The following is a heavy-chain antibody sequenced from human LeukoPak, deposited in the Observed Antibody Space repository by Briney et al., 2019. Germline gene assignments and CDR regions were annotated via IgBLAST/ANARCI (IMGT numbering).Heavy chain of an antibody. J-gene: IGHJ4*02. V-gene: IGHV3-23*01. D-gene: IGHD6-19*01. CDR1: GGSFSGYY. CDR2: ISGSGGST. Sequence: PSETLSLTCAVYGGSFSGYYWSWIRQPPGKGLEWVSAISGSGGSTYYADSVKGRFTISRDNSKNTLYLQMNSLRAEDTAVYYCANSHRPTGYSSGWGQGTLVTVSS. CDR3: ANSHRPTGYSSG.